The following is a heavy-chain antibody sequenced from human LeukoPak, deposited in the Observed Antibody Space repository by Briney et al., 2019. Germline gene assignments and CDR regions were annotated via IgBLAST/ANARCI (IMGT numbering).Heavy chain of an antibody. Sequence: PGGSLRLSCEPSGFPFSSYSMNWAPQAPGRGREWVSSISSSSSYIYYADSVKGRFTISRDNAKNSLYLQMNSLRAEDTAVYYCARDTDYFDYWGQGTLVTVSS. CDR2: ISSSSSYI. D-gene: IGHD2-8*02. CDR1: GFPFSSYS. V-gene: IGHV3-21*01. J-gene: IGHJ4*02. CDR3: ARDTDYFDY.